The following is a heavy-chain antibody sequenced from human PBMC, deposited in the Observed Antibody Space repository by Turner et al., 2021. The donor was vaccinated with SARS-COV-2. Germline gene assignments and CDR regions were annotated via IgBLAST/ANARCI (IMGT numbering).Heavy chain of an antibody. Sequence: QVQLVESGGGVVQPGRSLRLSCAASGFTFSSYGMHWVRQAPGKGLEWVAVIWYDGSNKFYADSVKGRFTISRDNSKNTLYLQMNSLRAEDTAVYYCARGAHGDYEDAFDIWGQGTPVTISS. CDR3: ARGAHGDYEDAFDI. V-gene: IGHV3-33*01. J-gene: IGHJ3*02. CDR2: IWYDGSNK. CDR1: GFTFSSYG. D-gene: IGHD4-17*01.